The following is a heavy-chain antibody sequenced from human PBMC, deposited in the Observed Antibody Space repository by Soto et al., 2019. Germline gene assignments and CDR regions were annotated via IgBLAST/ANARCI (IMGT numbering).Heavy chain of an antibody. Sequence: SETLSLTCSVSGGSINSYTNYWSWIRQTPSRGLEWIGYIYYSGTTYYNPSLKSRVTISIDTSKNQFSLSLTSVVAADTAVYYCVRERVDSFDSSGYHDHWGQGNPVTGSS. J-gene: IGHJ4*02. CDR3: VRERVDSFDSSGYHDH. V-gene: IGHV4-30-4*01. CDR1: GGSINSYTNY. D-gene: IGHD3-22*01. CDR2: IYYSGTT.